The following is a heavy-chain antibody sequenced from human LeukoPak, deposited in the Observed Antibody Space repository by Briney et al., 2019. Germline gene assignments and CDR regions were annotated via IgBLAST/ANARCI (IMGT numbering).Heavy chain of an antibody. CDR3: ARGRSITLLRGVAMSDGFDI. Sequence: TGGSLRLSCTASGFTFSNYGMNWVRQAPGKGLEWVSFIDTSGNYIYYGDSVKGRFAISRDNAKNLVFLQMNGLRAEDTAVYYCARGRSITLLRGVAMSDGFDIWGQGQWSPSLQ. J-gene: IGHJ3*02. D-gene: IGHD3-10*01. CDR1: GFTFSNYG. CDR2: IDTSGNYI. V-gene: IGHV3-21*01.